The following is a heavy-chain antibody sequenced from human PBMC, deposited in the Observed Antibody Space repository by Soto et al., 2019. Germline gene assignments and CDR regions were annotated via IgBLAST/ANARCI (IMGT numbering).Heavy chain of an antibody. V-gene: IGHV3-23*01. Sequence: EVQLLESGGGLVQPGGSLRLSCAASGFTFSSYAMSWVRQAPGKGLEWVSAISGSGGSTYYADSVKGRFTISRDNSKNTLYLQMNSLRAEDTAVYYCAKDRYCSGGSCYLPFDYWGQGTLVIVSS. J-gene: IGHJ4*02. CDR1: GFTFSSYA. D-gene: IGHD2-15*01. CDR3: AKDRYCSGGSCYLPFDY. CDR2: ISGSGGST.